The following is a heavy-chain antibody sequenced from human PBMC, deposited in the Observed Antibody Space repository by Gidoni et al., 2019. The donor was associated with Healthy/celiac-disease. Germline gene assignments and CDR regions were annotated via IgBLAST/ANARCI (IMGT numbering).Heavy chain of an antibody. CDR1: GFSLSTSGVG. CDR3: AHRLDYYGSGSSFDY. CDR2: IYWDDDK. Sequence: QITLKECGPTLVKPTQTLTLTCTFSGFSLSTSGVGVGWIRQPPGKALEWLALIYWDDDKRYSPSLKSRLTITKDTPKNQVVLTMTNMDPVDTATYYCAHRLDYYGSGSSFDYWGQGTLVTVSS. D-gene: IGHD3-10*01. V-gene: IGHV2-5*02. J-gene: IGHJ4*02.